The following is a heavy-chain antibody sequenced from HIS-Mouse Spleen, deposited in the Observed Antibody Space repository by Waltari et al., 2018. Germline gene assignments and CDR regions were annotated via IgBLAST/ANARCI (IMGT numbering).Heavy chain of an antibody. CDR1: CVSISSSSYY. CDR2: IYYSGST. J-gene: IGHJ2*01. CDR3: AREIPYSSSWYDWYFDL. Sequence: QLQLQESGPGLVKPSETLSLTCTVSCVSISSSSYYWGWIRKPPGKGLEWIGSIYYSGSTYYTPSLKSRVTISVDTSKNQFSLKLSSVTAADTAVYYCAREIPYSSSWYDWYFDLWGRGTLVTVSS. D-gene: IGHD6-13*01. V-gene: IGHV4-39*07.